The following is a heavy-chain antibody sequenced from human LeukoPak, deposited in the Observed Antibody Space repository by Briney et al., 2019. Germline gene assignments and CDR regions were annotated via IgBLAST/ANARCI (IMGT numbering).Heavy chain of an antibody. CDR1: GFTFSDYY. D-gene: IGHD3-22*01. CDR3: AREGDSSGYSHFDY. CDR2: ISYSGTTI. J-gene: IGHJ4*02. Sequence: AGGSLRLSCAASGFTFSDYYMYWIRQAPGKGLEWVSYISYSGTTIYYADSVKGRFTISRDNAKNSLYLQMNSLRAEDTAVYYCAREGDSSGYSHFDYWGQGTLVTVSS. V-gene: IGHV3-11*01.